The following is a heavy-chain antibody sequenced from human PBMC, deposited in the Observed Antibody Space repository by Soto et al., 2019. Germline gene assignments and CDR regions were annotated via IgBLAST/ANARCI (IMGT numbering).Heavy chain of an antibody. CDR3: AKDWGIVGATLPYYYYGMDV. Sequence: PGGSLRLSCAASGFTFSSYGMHWVRQAPGKGLEWVAVISYDGSNKYYADSVKGRFTISRDNSKNTLYLQMNSLRAEDTAVYYCAKDWGIVGATLPYYYYGMDVWGQGTTVTVSS. V-gene: IGHV3-30*18. D-gene: IGHD1-26*01. J-gene: IGHJ6*02. CDR2: ISYDGSNK. CDR1: GFTFSSYG.